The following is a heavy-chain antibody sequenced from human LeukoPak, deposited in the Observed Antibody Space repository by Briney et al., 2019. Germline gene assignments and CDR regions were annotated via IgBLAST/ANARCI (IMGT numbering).Heavy chain of an antibody. V-gene: IGHV3-30*18. J-gene: IGHJ4*02. CDR3: AKDRRAAAGTSYYFDD. Sequence: GGSLRLSCAASGFTFRNYGMPWVRQAPGKGLEWVAVISHEGSAKYYADSVEGRFTISRDNSKNTLNLQMNSLRAEDTAVYYCAKDRRAAAGTSYYFDDWGQGTLVTVSS. CDR2: ISHEGSAK. CDR1: GFTFRNYG. D-gene: IGHD6-13*01.